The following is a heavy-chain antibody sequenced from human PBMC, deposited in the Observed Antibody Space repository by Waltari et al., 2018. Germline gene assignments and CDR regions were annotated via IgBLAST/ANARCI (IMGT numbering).Heavy chain of an antibody. CDR1: GFILSNYG. Sequence: QVQLVESGGGMVQPGRSLRLSCVASGFILSNYGMHWVLQAPGKGLEWVAVISYDGSNKYYRDSVKGRFTISRDNSKNRLSLQMNSLTPEDTAVYHCVKWDYSGSGFSHFYPMDVWGQGTTVTVS. CDR3: VKWDYSGSGFSHFYPMDV. CDR2: ISYDGSNK. D-gene: IGHD3-10*01. V-gene: IGHV3-30*18. J-gene: IGHJ6*02.